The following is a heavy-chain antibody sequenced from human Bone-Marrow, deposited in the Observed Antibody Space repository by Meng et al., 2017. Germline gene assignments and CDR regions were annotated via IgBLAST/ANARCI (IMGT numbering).Heavy chain of an antibody. Sequence: QRGGEGLLKPSDTLSRTCDVYGGSLSGYYWSWIRQPPGKGLEGIGEINHSGSTNYNPSLKSRVTISVDTSKNQFSLKLSSVTAADTAVYYCARGVASPIFSTVVTPAFDYWGQGTLVTVSS. CDR2: INHSGST. D-gene: IGHD4-23*01. J-gene: IGHJ4*02. CDR1: GGSLSGYY. CDR3: ARGVASPIFSTVVTPAFDY. V-gene: IGHV4-34*01.